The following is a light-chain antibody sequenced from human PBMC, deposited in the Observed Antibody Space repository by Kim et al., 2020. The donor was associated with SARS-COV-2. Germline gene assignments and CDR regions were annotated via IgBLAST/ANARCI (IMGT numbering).Light chain of an antibody. CDR1: SSNIGSNY. Sequence: QPVLTQPPSVSGTPGQRVTISCSGSSSNIGSNYVYWYQQLPGTAPKLLIYGNNQWPSRVPVRFSGSKSGTSASLAISGLRSEDEADYYCATWDDSLSAWVFGGGTQLTVL. CDR3: ATWDDSLSAWV. V-gene: IGLV1-47*02. CDR2: GNN. J-gene: IGLJ3*02.